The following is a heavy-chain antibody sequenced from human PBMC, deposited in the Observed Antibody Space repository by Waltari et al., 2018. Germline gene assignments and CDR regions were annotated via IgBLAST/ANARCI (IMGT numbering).Heavy chain of an antibody. D-gene: IGHD6-6*01. J-gene: IGHJ4*02. CDR3: AKVEYSSSSAFNY. V-gene: IGHV3-66*02. CDR1: GFRVPATY. Sequence: EVQLVESGGGLVQPGGSLRLSCAVSGFRVPATYMIWVRQAPGRALEWVSVIYSDESIYYDDSVRGRFTISRDSSKNTLYLQLNSLRTEDTAVYYCAKVEYSSSSAFNYWGQGILVTVSS. CDR2: IYSDESI.